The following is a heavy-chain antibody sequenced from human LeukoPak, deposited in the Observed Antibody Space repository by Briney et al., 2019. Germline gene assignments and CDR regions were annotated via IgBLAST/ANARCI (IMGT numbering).Heavy chain of an antibody. V-gene: IGHV3-23*01. CDR3: AKVLVGAKSPYAFDI. CDR1: GFSFSSYA. D-gene: IGHD1-26*01. Sequence: GGSLRLSCAASGFSFSSYAMSWVRQAPGKGLEWVSSIIGSGSSTYYADSVKGRFTISRDNSKNTLYLQMNSLRAEDTAVYYCAKVLVGAKSPYAFDIWGQGTMVTVSS. CDR2: IIGSGSST. J-gene: IGHJ3*02.